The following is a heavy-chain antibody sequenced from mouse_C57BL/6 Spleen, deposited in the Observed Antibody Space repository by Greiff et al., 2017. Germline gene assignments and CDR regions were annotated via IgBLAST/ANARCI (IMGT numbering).Heavy chain of an antibody. V-gene: IGHV1-55*01. Sequence: QVQLQQPGAELVKPGASVKMSCKASGYTFTSYWITWVKQRPGQGLEWIGDIYPGSGSTNYNEKFKSKATLTVDTSSSTAYMQLSSLTSEDSAVYYGARALGKIGYAMDYWGQGTSVTVSS. CDR2: IYPGSGST. J-gene: IGHJ4*01. CDR3: ARALGKIGYAMDY. CDR1: GYTFTSYW. D-gene: IGHD1-2*01.